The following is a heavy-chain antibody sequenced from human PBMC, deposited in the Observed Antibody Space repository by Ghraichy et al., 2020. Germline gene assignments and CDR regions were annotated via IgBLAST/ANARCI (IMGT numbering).Heavy chain of an antibody. D-gene: IGHD5-12*01. CDR3: AKDTMQGYDYLGEFDY. CDR2: ISVSGGSR. Sequence: TCAASGFSFSNFAMAWVRQAPGKGLEWVSSISVSGGSRYYADSVKGRFTISRDNSKNTLYLQLNTLRADDTALYYCAKDTMQGYDYLGEFDYWGQGTLVTVSS. J-gene: IGHJ4*02. V-gene: IGHV3-23*01. CDR1: GFSFSNFA.